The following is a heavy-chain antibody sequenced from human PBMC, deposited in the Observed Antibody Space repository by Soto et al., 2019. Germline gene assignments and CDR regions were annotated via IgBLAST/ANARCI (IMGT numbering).Heavy chain of an antibody. J-gene: IGHJ6*03. CDR2: IYYSGST. D-gene: IGHD7-27*01. CDR1: GGSISSGGYY. V-gene: IGHV4-31*03. Sequence: SETLSLTCTVSGGSISSGGYYWSWIRQHPGKGLEWIGYIYYSGSTYYNPSLRSRVTISVVTSRNQFSLELTSVSAADTALYYCARQPALTPDYYYLDVWGTGISVTVSS. CDR3: ARQPALTPDYYYLDV.